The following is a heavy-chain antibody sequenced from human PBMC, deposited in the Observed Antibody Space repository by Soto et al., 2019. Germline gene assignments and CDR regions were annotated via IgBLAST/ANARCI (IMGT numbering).Heavy chain of an antibody. CDR1: GFTLSSYW. J-gene: IGHJ4*02. Sequence: PGGSLRLSCVVSGFTLSSYWMTWVRQAPGKGLEWVANIKQDGSEKYYVDSAKGRFTISRDDAKNSLYLQMNSLSAEDTAIYYCAASRTFDYSGQGSLVTVSS. CDR3: AASRTFDY. D-gene: IGHD6-13*01. CDR2: IKQDGSEK. V-gene: IGHV3-7*01.